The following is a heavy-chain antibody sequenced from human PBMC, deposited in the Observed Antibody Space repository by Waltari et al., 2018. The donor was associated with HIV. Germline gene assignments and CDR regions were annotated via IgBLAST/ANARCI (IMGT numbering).Heavy chain of an antibody. CDR3: AKPRMEYAIRDFFFGLDV. CDR2: ISDRGTTT. D-gene: IGHD2-8*01. CDR1: GVTFPTYP. Sequence: VDLLESGGGLVQPGGSLRLSCLGSGVTFPTYPLSWVRQAPGKGLEWVAGISDRGTTTFYADSVKGRFTISRDNSKNTIYLQMDSLRADDTAVYYCAKPRMEYAIRDFFFGLDVWGQGTTVTVSS. J-gene: IGHJ6*02. V-gene: IGHV3-23*01.